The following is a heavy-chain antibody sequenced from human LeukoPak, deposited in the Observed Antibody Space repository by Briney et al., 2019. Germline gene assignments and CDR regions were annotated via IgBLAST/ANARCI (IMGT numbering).Heavy chain of an antibody. CDR2: IYSGGST. V-gene: IGHV3-66*01. D-gene: IGHD3-22*01. J-gene: IGHJ4*02. Sequence: GGSLRLSCAASGFTVSSNYMSWVRQAPGKGLEWVSVIYSGGSTYYADSVKGRFTISRDNSKNTLYLQMNSLRAEDTAVYYCARDRYYYDSSGYRLGYFDYWGQGTLVTVSS. CDR1: GFTVSSNY. CDR3: ARDRYYYDSSGYRLGYFDY.